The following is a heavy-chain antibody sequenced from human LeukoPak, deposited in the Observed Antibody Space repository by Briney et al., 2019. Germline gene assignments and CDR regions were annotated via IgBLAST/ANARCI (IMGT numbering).Heavy chain of an antibody. CDR1: GFTFNTYG. CDR2: ISSSSNAI. Sequence: GGSLRRSCAAPGFTFNTYGMNWVRQAPGKGLEWLSYISSSSNAIYYADSVRGRFTISRDNAKNSLYLQMNSLRDEDTALYYCARERGGTAWGQGTLVTVSS. V-gene: IGHV3-48*02. D-gene: IGHD3/OR15-3a*01. CDR3: ARERGGTA. J-gene: IGHJ5*02.